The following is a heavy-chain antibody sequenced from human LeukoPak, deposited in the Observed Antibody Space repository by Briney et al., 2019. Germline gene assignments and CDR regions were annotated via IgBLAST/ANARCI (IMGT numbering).Heavy chain of an antibody. D-gene: IGHD5-24*01. CDR3: ARDRDGYNNPGY. V-gene: IGHV3-21*01. Sequence: PGGSLRLSCAASGFTFSSYTMNWVRQAPGKGLEWVSSISRSSSYIYYADSVNGRFTISRDNAKNSLYLQMNSLRAEDTAVYYCARDRDGYNNPGYWGQGTLVTVSS. CDR2: ISRSSSYI. CDR1: GFTFSSYT. J-gene: IGHJ4*02.